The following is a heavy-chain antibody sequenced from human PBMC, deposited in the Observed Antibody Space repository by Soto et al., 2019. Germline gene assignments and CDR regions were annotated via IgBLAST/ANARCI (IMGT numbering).Heavy chain of an antibody. D-gene: IGHD3-3*01. Sequence: QVQLVQSGAEVKKPGSSVKVSCKASGGTFSSYAISWVRQAPGQGLEWMGGIIPIFGTANYAQKFQGRGTITADESTSTAYMELRSLRSEDTVVYYCAFDFWSGYSPYYYYGMDVCGQGTTVTVSS. V-gene: IGHV1-69*01. CDR3: AFDFWSGYSPYYYYGMDV. CDR2: IIPIFGTA. CDR1: GGTFSSYA. J-gene: IGHJ6*02.